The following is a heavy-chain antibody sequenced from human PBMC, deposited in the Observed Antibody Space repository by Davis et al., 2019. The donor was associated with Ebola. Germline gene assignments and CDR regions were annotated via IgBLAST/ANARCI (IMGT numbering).Heavy chain of an antibody. CDR2: IYCGDSDT. V-gene: IGHV5-51*01. CDR3: ARRVRLSYWYFDL. J-gene: IGHJ2*01. Sequence: KVSCKGSGYSFTNYWIAWVRQMPGKGPEWMGIIYCGDSDTRYSPSFEGQVTVSADKSISTAYLQWSSLKASDTAMYYCARRVRLSYWYFDLWGRGTLVTVSS. D-gene: IGHD2-21*01. CDR1: GYSFTNYW.